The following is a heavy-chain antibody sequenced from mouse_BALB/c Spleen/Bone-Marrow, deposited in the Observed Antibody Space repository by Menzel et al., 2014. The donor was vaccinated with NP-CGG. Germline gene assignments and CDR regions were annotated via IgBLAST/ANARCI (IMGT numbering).Heavy chain of an antibody. D-gene: IGHD1-2*01. CDR1: GFSLTSYG. CDR2: IWADGST. J-gene: IGHJ2*01. CDR3: ARSHYPYYLDY. Sequence: VQLQQSGPGLVAPSQSLSITCTVSGFSLTSYGVHWVRQPPGKGLEWLGVIWADGSTNYNSALMSRLSIGKDDSKSQVFLKMNSLQTDDTAMYYCARSHYPYYLDYWGQGTTLTVST. V-gene: IGHV2-9*02.